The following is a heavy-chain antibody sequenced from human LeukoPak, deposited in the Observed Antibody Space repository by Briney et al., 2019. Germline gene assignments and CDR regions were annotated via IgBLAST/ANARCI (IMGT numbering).Heavy chain of an antibody. Sequence: ASVKVSCKASGYTFTSYGISWVRQAPGQGLEWMGWISAYNGNTNYAQKLQGRVTITADKSTSTAYMELSSLRSEDTAVYYCATARPQQLANAFDIWGQGTMVTVSS. D-gene: IGHD6-13*01. CDR1: GYTFTSYG. CDR3: ATARPQQLANAFDI. V-gene: IGHV1-18*01. J-gene: IGHJ3*02. CDR2: ISAYNGNT.